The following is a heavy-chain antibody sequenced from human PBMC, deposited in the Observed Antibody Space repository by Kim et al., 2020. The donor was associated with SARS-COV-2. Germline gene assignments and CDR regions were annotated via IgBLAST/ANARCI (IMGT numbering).Heavy chain of an antibody. Sequence: SETLSLTCTVSGGSISSYYWSWIRQPPGKGLEWIGYIYYSGSTNYNPSLKSRVTISVDTSKNQFSLKLSSVTAADTAVYYCARGDYYDSSGEFDYWGQGT. D-gene: IGHD3-22*01. V-gene: IGHV4-59*01. CDR1: GGSISSYY. CDR3: ARGDYYDSSGEFDY. CDR2: IYYSGST. J-gene: IGHJ4*02.